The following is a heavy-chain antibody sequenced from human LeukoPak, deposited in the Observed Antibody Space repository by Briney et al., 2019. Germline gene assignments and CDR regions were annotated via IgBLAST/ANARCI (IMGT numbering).Heavy chain of an antibody. CDR1: GFTFSSYS. D-gene: IGHD1-26*01. Sequence: GGSLRISCAVSGFTFSSYSMNWVRQAPGKGLEWVSCISRSSSYIYYADSVKGRFTISRDNAKNSLYLQMNSLRAEDTAVYYCASGTYSGSPQFDYWGQGTLVTVSS. CDR2: ISRSSSYI. V-gene: IGHV3-21*04. J-gene: IGHJ4*02. CDR3: ASGTYSGSPQFDY.